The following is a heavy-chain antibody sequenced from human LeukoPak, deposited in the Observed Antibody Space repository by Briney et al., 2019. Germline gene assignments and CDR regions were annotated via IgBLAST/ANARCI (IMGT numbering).Heavy chain of an antibody. J-gene: IGHJ5*02. D-gene: IGHD1-26*01. CDR2: ISGSGGST. CDR1: GFTFSSYA. CDR3: ARALYSGSYYWFDP. Sequence: GGSLRLSCAASGFTFSSYAMSWVRQAPGKGLEWVSAISGSGGSTYYADSVKGRFTISRDNSKNTLYLQMNSLRAEDTAVYYCARALYSGSYYWFDPWGQGTLVTVSS. V-gene: IGHV3-23*01.